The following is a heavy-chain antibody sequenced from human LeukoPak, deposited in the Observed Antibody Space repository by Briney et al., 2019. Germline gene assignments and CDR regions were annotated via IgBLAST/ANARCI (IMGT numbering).Heavy chain of an antibody. CDR3: ARDPTSIAARPGWFDP. D-gene: IGHD6-6*01. CDR1: GGTFSSYA. Sequence: SVKVSCKASGGTFSSYAISWVRQAPGQGLEWMGGIIPIFGTANYAQKFQGRVTITADESTSTAYMELSSLRSEDTAVYYCARDPTSIAARPGWFDPWGQGTLVTVSS. V-gene: IGHV1-69*13. CDR2: IIPIFGTA. J-gene: IGHJ5*02.